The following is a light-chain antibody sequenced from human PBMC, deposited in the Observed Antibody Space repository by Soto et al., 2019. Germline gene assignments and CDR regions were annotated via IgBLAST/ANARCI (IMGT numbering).Light chain of an antibody. CDR1: QTISSW. V-gene: IGKV1-5*03. CDR3: QQHAAYPRD. Sequence: DIQMTQSPSTLSASVRDRVTITCRASQTISSWLAWFQQRPGRAPKFLIYKASSLKNGVPSRFSGTGSGTEFTLTIISLQPEDFSTYYCQQHAAYPRDFGVGTKVEMK. CDR2: KAS. J-gene: IGKJ4*01.